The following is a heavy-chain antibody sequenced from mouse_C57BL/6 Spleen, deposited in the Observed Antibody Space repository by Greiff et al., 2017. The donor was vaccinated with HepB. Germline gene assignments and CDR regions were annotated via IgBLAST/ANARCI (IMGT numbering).Heavy chain of an antibody. D-gene: IGHD4-1*02. J-gene: IGHJ2*01. CDR1: GFTFTDYY. Sequence: DVMLVESGGGLVQPGGSLSLSCAASGFTFTDYYMSWVRQPPGKALEWLGFIRNKANGYTTEYSASVKGRFTISRDNSQSILYLQMNALRAEDSATYYCARSTGPYFDYWGQGTTLTVSS. V-gene: IGHV7-3*01. CDR2: IRNKANGYTT. CDR3: ARSTGPYFDY.